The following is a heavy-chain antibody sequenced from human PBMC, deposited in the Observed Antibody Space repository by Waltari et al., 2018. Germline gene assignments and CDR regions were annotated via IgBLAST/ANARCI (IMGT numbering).Heavy chain of an antibody. CDR3: ARATFDYYYGMDV. Sequence: EVQLVESGGGLIQPGGSLRLSCAASGFTVSSNSMSWVRQAPGKGLEWVSVIYSGGSTYYADSVKGRFTISRDNSKNTLYLQMNSLRAEDTAVYYCARATFDYYYGMDVWGQGTTVTVS. V-gene: IGHV3-53*01. CDR2: IYSGGST. CDR1: GFTVSSNS. J-gene: IGHJ6*02.